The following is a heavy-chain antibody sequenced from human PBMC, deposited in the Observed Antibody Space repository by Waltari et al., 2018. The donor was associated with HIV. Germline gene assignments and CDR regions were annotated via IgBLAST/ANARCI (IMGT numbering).Heavy chain of an antibody. CDR2: IYWDDDK. D-gene: IGHD6-13*01. V-gene: IGHV2-5*02. J-gene: IGHJ5*02. CDR3: AHRPFLGIAAAEVWFDP. CDR1: GFSLSTSGVG. Sequence: QITLKESGPTLVKPTQTLTLTCTFSGFSLSTSGVGVGWIRQPPGKALEWLALIYWDDDKRYSPSLKSRLTITKDTSKNQVVLTMTNMDPVDTATYYCAHRPFLGIAAAEVWFDPWGQGTLVTVSS.